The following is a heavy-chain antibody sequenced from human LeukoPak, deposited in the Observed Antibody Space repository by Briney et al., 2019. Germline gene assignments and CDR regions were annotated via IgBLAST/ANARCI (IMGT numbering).Heavy chain of an antibody. CDR2: ISTGSSSI. CDR1: GFTFSSFA. V-gene: IGHV3-48*02. D-gene: IGHD3-22*01. CDR3: ARGGSGYGDYYYFYGMDV. J-gene: IGHJ6*02. Sequence: GGSLRLSCVASGFTFSSFAMSWVRQAPGKGLEWVSYISTGSSSIYYADSVKGRFTISRDNAKNSLYLQMNSLRDEDTAVYYCARGGSGYGDYYYFYGMDVWGQGTTVTVSS.